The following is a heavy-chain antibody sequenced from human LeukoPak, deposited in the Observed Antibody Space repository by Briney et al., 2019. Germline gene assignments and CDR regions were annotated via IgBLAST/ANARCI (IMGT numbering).Heavy chain of an antibody. V-gene: IGHV4-59*01. CDR2: IYYSGST. D-gene: IGHD3-22*01. J-gene: IGHJ3*02. CDR1: GGSISSYY. CDR3: ATMIVVYAFDI. Sequence: SETLSLTCTVSGGSISSYYWSWIRQPPGKGLEWIGYIYYSGSTNYNPSLKSRVTISVDTSKNQFSLKLSSVTAADTAVYYSATMIVVYAFDIWGQGTMVTVSS.